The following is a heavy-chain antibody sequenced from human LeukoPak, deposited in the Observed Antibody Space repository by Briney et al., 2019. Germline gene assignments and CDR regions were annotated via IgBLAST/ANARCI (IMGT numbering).Heavy chain of an antibody. CDR2: INYIGDST. CDR3: AKHLRATNTYIFYGLDV. Sequence: GRSLRLSCVVSGFSFEDYGMHWVRQPPGKGLEWVSSINYIGDSTSYADSVKGRFTVSRDNAKNSLYLQMNSLRPEDTALYYCAKHLRATNTYIFYGLDVWGPGTTVTVSS. CDR1: GFSFEDYG. V-gene: IGHV3-9*01. J-gene: IGHJ6*02. D-gene: IGHD2-21*01.